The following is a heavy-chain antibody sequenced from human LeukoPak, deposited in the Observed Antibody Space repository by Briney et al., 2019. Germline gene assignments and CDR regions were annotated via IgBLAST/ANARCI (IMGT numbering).Heavy chain of an antibody. J-gene: IGHJ4*02. CDR1: GLRVSSNH. CDR2: IYSGGST. CDR3: AGGIAVAGLDY. D-gene: IGHD6-19*01. Sequence: GGSLRLSCAASGLRVSSNHMNWVRQAPGKGLEWVSVIYSGGSTYYTDSVKGRFTISRDNSKNTLYLQMNSLRVEDTAVYYCAGGIAVAGLDYWGQGTLVTASS. V-gene: IGHV3-53*01.